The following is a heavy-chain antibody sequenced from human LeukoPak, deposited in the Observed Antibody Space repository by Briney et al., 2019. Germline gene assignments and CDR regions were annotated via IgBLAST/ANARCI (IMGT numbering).Heavy chain of an antibody. CDR1: GFTFSSYA. D-gene: IGHD3-22*01. CDR2: ISYDGSNK. V-gene: IGHV3-30-3*01. CDR3: AKGDSS. J-gene: IGHJ3*01. Sequence: GRSLRLSCAASGFTFSSYAMHWVRQAPGKGLEWVAVISYDGSNKYYADSVKGRFTISRGNSKNTLYLQMNSLRAEDTAVYYCAKGDSSWGQGTMVTVSS.